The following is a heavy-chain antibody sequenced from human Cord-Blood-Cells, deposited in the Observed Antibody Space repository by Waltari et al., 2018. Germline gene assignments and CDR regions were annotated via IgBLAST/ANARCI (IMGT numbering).Heavy chain of an antibody. J-gene: IGHJ4*02. Sequence: QLQLQESGPGLVKPSETLSLTCTVSGGSISSSSYYWGWIRQPPGEGLEWIGSIYYSGSTYYNPSLKSRVTISVDTSKNQFSLKLSSVTAADTAVYYCFLGYCSGGSCYSFDYWGQGTLVTVSS. CDR1: GGSISSSSYY. V-gene: IGHV4-39*01. CDR2: IYYSGST. D-gene: IGHD2-15*01. CDR3: FLGYCSGGSCYSFDY.